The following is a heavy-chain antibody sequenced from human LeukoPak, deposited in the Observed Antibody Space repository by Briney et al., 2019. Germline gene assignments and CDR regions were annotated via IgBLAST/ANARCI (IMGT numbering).Heavy chain of an antibody. V-gene: IGHV4-34*01. CDR3: ARGPYYYGSGSYYNSDY. Sequence: GSLRLSCAASGFTVSSNYMSWVRQAPGKGLEWIGEINHSGSTNYNPSLKSRVTISVDTSKNQFSLKLSSVTAADTAVYYCARGPYYYGSGSYYNSDYWGQGTLVTVSS. CDR1: GFTVSSNY. J-gene: IGHJ4*02. D-gene: IGHD3-10*01. CDR2: INHSGST.